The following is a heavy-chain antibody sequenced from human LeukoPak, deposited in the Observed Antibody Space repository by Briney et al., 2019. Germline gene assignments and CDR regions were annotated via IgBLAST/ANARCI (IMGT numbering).Heavy chain of an antibody. Sequence: SQTLSLTCAISGYSVPSNSATWNWIRQSPSRGLEWLGRTYYRSKWYSDYAESVKSRIVISPDTSKNHSSLKLNSVTAADTAVYYCARHYGPWGQGTLVTVSS. D-gene: IGHD3-16*01. V-gene: IGHV6-1*01. J-gene: IGHJ5*02. CDR1: GYSVPSNSAT. CDR2: TYYRSKWYS. CDR3: ARHYGP.